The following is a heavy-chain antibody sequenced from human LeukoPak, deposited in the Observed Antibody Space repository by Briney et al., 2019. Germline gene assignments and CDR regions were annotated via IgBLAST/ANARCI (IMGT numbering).Heavy chain of an antibody. CDR3: ARDSHYYGSGSPDY. CDR2: IYSGGST. CDR1: GFTVSSNY. D-gene: IGHD3-10*01. Sequence: GGSLRLSCAASGFTVSSNYMSWVRQAPGKGLEWVSVIYSGGSTYYADSVKGRFTISRDNSKNTLYLQMNSLRAEDTAVYYCARDSHYYGSGSPDYWGQGTLVTVSS. V-gene: IGHV3-66*01. J-gene: IGHJ4*02.